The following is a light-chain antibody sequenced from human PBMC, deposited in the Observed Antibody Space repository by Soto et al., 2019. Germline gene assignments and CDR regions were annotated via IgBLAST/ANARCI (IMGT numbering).Light chain of an antibody. CDR3: QQLNKYPST. CDR1: QHIFTY. J-gene: IGKJ4*01. V-gene: IGKV1-39*01. Sequence: VTITFRSSQHIFTYFHWYQQRPGKAPHLLIYTTSNLQSGVPSRFSGSGSGTDFTLTISSLQPEDFATYYCQQLNKYPSTFGGGTKVDIK. CDR2: TTS.